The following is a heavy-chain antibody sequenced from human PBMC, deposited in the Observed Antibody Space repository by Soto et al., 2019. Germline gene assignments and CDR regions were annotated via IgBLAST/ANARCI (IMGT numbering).Heavy chain of an antibody. CDR1: GGSIRSYY. CDR2: IYYSGST. V-gene: IGHV4-59*01. J-gene: IGHJ3*02. CDR3: ARAPVGFGVVYSVGVFDI. Sequence: QVQLQESGPGLVKPSETLSLTCTVSGGSIRSYYWSWIRQPPGKGLEWIGYIYYSGSTNYNPSLKSRVTISVDTSKNQFSPKLSSVTAADTPVYYCARAPVGFGVVYSVGVFDIWGQGTVVTVSS. D-gene: IGHD3-3*01.